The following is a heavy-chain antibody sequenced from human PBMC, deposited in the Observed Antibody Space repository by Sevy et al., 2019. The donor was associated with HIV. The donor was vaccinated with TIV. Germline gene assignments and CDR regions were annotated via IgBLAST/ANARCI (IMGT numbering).Heavy chain of an antibody. D-gene: IGHD3-3*01. J-gene: IGHJ4*02. CDR3: ARDFTIFGVVSGSDY. CDR1: GFTFRTYS. V-gene: IGHV3-21*04. CDR2: ISDASRYI. Sequence: GGSLRLSCPASGFTFRTYSMNWVRQAPGKGLEWLSSISDASRYIYYSDSVKGRFTISRANAKNLLYLQMNNLRVEDTAIYYCARDFTIFGVVSGSDYWGQGNLVTVSS.